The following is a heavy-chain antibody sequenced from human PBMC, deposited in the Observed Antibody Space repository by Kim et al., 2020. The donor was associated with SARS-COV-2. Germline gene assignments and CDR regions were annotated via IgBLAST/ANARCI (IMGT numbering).Heavy chain of an antibody. Sequence: SVKVSCKASGGTFSSYAISWVRQAPGQGLEWMGGIIPIFGTANYAQKFQGRVTITADESTSTAYMELSSLRSEDTAVYYCARDSSNYYGSGSYYNYWGQGTLVTVSS. D-gene: IGHD3-10*01. CDR1: GGTFSSYA. J-gene: IGHJ4*02. V-gene: IGHV1-69*13. CDR2: IIPIFGTA. CDR3: ARDSSNYYGSGSYYNY.